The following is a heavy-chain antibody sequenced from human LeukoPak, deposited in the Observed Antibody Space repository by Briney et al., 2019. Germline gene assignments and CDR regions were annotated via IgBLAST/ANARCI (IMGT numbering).Heavy chain of an antibody. CDR2: ITASGGST. V-gene: IGHV3-23*01. Sequence: PGGSLRLSCAASGFPFSNNVMTWVRQAPGRGLDWLSAITASGGSTYYADSVKGRFTISRDNSKNTLYLQMNSLRADDTAVYYCAKTFPYGTTWYGFCDYWGQGALDTVSS. CDR1: GFPFSNNV. D-gene: IGHD3-3*01. CDR3: AKTFPYGTTWYGFCDY. J-gene: IGHJ4*02.